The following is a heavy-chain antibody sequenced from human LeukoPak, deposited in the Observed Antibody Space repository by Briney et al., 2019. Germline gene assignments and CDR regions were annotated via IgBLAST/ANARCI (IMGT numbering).Heavy chain of an antibody. V-gene: IGHV5-51*01. CDR1: GYSFTSYW. CDR3: ARRIAVTGFDY. Sequence: GESLKISCKGSGYSFTSYWIVWVRQMPGKGLEWMGIIYPGDSDTRYSPSFQGQVTISADKSISTAYLQWSSPKASDTAMYYCARRIAVTGFDYWGQGTLVTVSS. D-gene: IGHD6-19*01. CDR2: IYPGDSDT. J-gene: IGHJ4*02.